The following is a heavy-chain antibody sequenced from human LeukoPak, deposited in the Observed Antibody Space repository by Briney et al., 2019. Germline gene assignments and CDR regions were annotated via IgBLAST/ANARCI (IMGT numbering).Heavy chain of an antibody. CDR3: ARSYYYDSSGFGY. V-gene: IGHV1-18*04. J-gene: IGHJ4*02. D-gene: IGHD3-22*01. Sequence: ASVKVSCKASGYTFTSYYMHWVRQAPGQGFEWMGWISAYNGNTNYAQKLQGRVTMTTDTSTSTAYMELRSLRSDDTAVYYCARSYYYDSSGFGYWGQGTLVTVSS. CDR1: GYTFTSYY. CDR2: ISAYNGNT.